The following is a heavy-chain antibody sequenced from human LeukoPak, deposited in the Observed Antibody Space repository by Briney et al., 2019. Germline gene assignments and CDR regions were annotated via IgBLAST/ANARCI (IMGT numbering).Heavy chain of an antibody. CDR3: ARVGYSIRRNYYYYYMDV. CDR1: GGSFSGYY. D-gene: IGHD6-13*01. V-gene: IGHV4-34*01. CDR2: INHSGST. Sequence: SETLSLTCAVYGGSFSGYYWSWIRQPPGKGLEWIGEINHSGSTNYNPSLKSRVTISVDTSKNQFSLKLSSVTAADTAVYSCARVGYSIRRNYYYYYMDVWGKGTTVTISS. J-gene: IGHJ6*03.